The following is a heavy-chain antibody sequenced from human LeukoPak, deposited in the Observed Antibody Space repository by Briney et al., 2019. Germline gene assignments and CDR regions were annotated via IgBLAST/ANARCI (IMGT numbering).Heavy chain of an antibody. CDR3: ARDSSLWFGELPY. Sequence: GGSLRLSCAASGFTVSSNYMSGVRQAPGKGLEWVSVIYSGGSTYYADSVKGRFTISRDNSKNTLYLQMNSLRAEDTAVYYCARDSSLWFGELPYWGQGTLVTVSS. J-gene: IGHJ4*02. V-gene: IGHV3-66*02. CDR2: IYSGGST. CDR1: GFTVSSNY. D-gene: IGHD3-10*01.